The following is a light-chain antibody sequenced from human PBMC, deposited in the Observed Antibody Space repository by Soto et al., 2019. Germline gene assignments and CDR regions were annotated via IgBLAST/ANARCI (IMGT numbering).Light chain of an antibody. V-gene: IGLV2-14*01. CDR3: SSYTSNTAPYI. Sequence: QSALTQPASVSGSPGQSISISCTGTSSDVGSYKFVSWYQRHPGKAPKLILYEVNSQPSGVSSRFSGSKSGNTASLTISGLRSDDEADYYCSSYTSNTAPYIFGTGTKVTVL. CDR2: EVN. J-gene: IGLJ1*01. CDR1: SSDVGSYKF.